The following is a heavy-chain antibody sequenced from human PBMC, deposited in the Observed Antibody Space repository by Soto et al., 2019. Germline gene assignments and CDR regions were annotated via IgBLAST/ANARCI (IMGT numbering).Heavy chain of an antibody. CDR1: GFTFSNAW. CDR3: TTDEQSETYYYDRSGYYYGGEGREPIDY. CDR2: IKSKTDGGTT. V-gene: IGHV3-15*01. Sequence: EVQLVESGGGLVKPGGSLRLSCAASGFTFSNAWVSWVRQAPGKGVEWGGRIKSKTDGGTTDYAAPVKGRFTISRDGSKNTRYLQMNRLKTEDTAVYYWTTDEQSETYYYDRSGYYYGGEGREPIDYWGQGTLVTVSS. J-gene: IGHJ4*02. D-gene: IGHD3-22*01.